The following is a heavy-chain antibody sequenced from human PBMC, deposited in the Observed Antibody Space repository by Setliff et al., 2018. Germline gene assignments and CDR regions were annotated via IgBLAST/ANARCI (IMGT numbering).Heavy chain of an antibody. Sequence: PSETLSLTCTVSGDSISSYYWSWIRQPPGKGLEWIGYIYYSGSTNYNPSLKSRVTMSVATFENHFSLKLNSLTAADTAVYYCARVTNWGLDLRFDPWGQGIPVTVSS. D-gene: IGHD7-27*01. J-gene: IGHJ5*02. CDR3: ARVTNWGLDLRFDP. V-gene: IGHV4-59*01. CDR1: GDSISSYY. CDR2: IYYSGST.